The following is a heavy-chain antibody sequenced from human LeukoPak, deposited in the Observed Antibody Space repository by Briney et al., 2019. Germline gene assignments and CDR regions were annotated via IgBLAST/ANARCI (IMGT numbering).Heavy chain of an antibody. CDR2: IYYSGSD. Sequence: PSETLSLTCTVSGGSITTYYWSWIRQSPGKGLEWIGYIYYSGSDTYNPSLKSRVTISVDTSKNQFSLRLSSVTAADAAVYYCARAYYYGSGSYYPNWFDSWGQGTLVTVSS. V-gene: IGHV4-59*01. CDR3: ARAYYYGSGSYYPNWFDS. D-gene: IGHD3-10*01. J-gene: IGHJ5*01. CDR1: GGSITTYY.